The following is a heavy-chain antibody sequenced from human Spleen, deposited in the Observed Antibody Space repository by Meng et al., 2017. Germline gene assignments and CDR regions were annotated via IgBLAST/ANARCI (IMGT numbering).Heavy chain of an antibody. J-gene: IGHJ4*02. Sequence: QVQTQLRGAGLLKPSETLALSGGVSCVSFSDYYWSWIRQPPGKGLEWIGEINHSGSTNYNPSLESRATISVDTSQNNLSLKLSSVTAADSAVYYCARGPTTMAHDFDYWGQGTLVTVSS. V-gene: IGHV4-34*01. CDR3: ARGPTTMAHDFDY. CDR1: CVSFSDYY. CDR2: INHSGST. D-gene: IGHD4-11*01.